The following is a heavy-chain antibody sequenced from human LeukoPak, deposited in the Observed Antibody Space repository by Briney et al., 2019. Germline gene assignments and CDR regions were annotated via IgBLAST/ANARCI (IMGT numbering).Heavy chain of an antibody. CDR2: MNPNSGNT. CDR3: ARGPPFGFLPGVYYYYMDV. Sequence: RRASVKVSCKASGYTFTSYDINWVRQATGQGLEWMGWMNPNSGNTGYARKFQGRVTMTRNTSISTAYMELSSLRSEDTAVYYCARGPPFGFLPGVYYYYMDVWGKGTTVTVSS. CDR1: GYTFTSYD. V-gene: IGHV1-8*01. D-gene: IGHD3-16*01. J-gene: IGHJ6*03.